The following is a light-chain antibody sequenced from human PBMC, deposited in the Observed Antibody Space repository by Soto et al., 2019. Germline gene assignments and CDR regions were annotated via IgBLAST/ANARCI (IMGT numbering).Light chain of an antibody. J-gene: IGKJ1*01. CDR3: LKQDNYPFT. CDR2: FSA. V-gene: IGKV1-17*01. CDR1: QDNRNE. Sequence: DLQMTKSPSSLSASVGYRVTITCRASQDNRNELVWYQQRPGKAPQRLIFFSATLQSGVPSRFRGSGFGTEFSFPMSGLQPEDFATYYCLKQDNYPFTSGQGTKVAI.